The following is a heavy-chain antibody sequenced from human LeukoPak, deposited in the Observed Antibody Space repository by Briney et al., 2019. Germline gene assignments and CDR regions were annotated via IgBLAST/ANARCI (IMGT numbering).Heavy chain of an antibody. Sequence: SVKVSCKASGGTFSSYAISWVRQAPGQGLEWVGRIIPILGIANYAQKFQGRVTITADKSTSTAYMELSSLRSEDTAVYYCARDRPVDTAMGFDPWGQGTLVTVSS. CDR2: IIPILGIA. V-gene: IGHV1-69*04. CDR1: GGTFSSYA. CDR3: ARDRPVDTAMGFDP. J-gene: IGHJ5*02. D-gene: IGHD5-18*01.